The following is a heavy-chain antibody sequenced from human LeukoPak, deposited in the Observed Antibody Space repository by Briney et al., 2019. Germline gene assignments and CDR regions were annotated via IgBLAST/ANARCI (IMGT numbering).Heavy chain of an antibody. CDR3: ARANVDTAGGKDYYYYYMDV. CDR2: IYTSGST. CDR1: GGSISSGSYY. J-gene: IGHJ6*03. D-gene: IGHD5-18*01. V-gene: IGHV4-61*02. Sequence: SETLSLTCTVSGGSISSGSYYWSWIRQPAGKGLEWIGRIYTSGSTNYNPSLKSRVTISVDTSKNQFSLKLSSVTAADTAVYYCARANVDTAGGKDYYYYYMDVWGKGTTVTVSS.